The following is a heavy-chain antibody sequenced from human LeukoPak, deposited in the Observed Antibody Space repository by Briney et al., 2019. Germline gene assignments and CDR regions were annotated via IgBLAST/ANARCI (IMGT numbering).Heavy chain of an antibody. V-gene: IGHV3-23*01. CDR3: ANPAASASGGY. CDR2: ISGSGGST. CDR1: GFTFCSYA. J-gene: IGHJ4*02. Sequence: GGSLRLSCAASGFTFCSYAMSWVRQAPGRGLEWVSGISGSGGSTYYADSVKGRFTISRDNSKKTLFMQMNSLRAEDTAVYYCANPAASASGGYWGQGTLVTVSS. D-gene: IGHD3-16*01.